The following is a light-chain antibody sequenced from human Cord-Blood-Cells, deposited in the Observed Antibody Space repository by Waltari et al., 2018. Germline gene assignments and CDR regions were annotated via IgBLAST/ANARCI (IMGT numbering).Light chain of an antibody. Sequence: QSVLTQPPSVSGAPGQRVTISCTGSRANIGAGYDVHWYQQLPGTAPKLLIHGNSNRPSGVPDRFSGSKSGTSASLAITGLQAEDEADYYCQSYDSSLSVWVFGGGTKLTVL. CDR2: GNS. J-gene: IGLJ3*02. V-gene: IGLV1-40*01. CDR3: QSYDSSLSVWV. CDR1: RANIGAGYD.